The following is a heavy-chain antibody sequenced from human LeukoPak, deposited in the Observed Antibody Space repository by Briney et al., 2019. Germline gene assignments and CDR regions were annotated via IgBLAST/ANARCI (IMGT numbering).Heavy chain of an antibody. D-gene: IGHD5-24*01. CDR2: IVNSGDST. CDR3: AKVALEMATIDAFDI. J-gene: IGHJ3*02. CDR1: GFTFSSYA. V-gene: IGHV3-23*01. Sequence: GGSLRLSCGASGFTFSSYAVSWVRQAPGKVLEWVSTIVNSGDSTYYADSVKGRFTISRDNSKNTLYLQMNSLRAEDTAVYYCAKVALEMATIDAFDIWGQGTMVTVSS.